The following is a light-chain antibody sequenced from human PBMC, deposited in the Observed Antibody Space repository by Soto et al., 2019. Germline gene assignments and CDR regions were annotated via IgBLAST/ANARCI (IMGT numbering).Light chain of an antibody. CDR1: SSDVGGYNY. J-gene: IGLJ2*01. CDR2: DVS. CDR3: SSYTSSSTLRV. V-gene: IGLV2-14*01. Sequence: QSALTQPASVPGSPGQSITISCTGTSSDVGGYNYVSWYQQHPGKAPKLMIYDVSNRPSGVSNRFSGSKSGNTASLTISGLQAEDEADYYCSSYTSSSTLRVFGGGTKLPS.